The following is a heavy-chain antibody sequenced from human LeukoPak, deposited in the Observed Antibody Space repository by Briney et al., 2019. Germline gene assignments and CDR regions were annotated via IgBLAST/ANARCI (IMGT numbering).Heavy chain of an antibody. CDR3: AKDYRAVAGTGGAFDY. V-gene: IGHV3-9*03. Sequence: GGSLRLSRAASGFTFDDYAMHWVRQAPGKGLEWVSGISWNSGIMVYADSVKGRFTISRDNAKHSLYLQMNSLRAEDMALYYCAKDYRAVAGTGGAFDYWGQGTLVTVSS. CDR1: GFTFDDYA. J-gene: IGHJ4*02. CDR2: ISWNSGIM. D-gene: IGHD6-19*01.